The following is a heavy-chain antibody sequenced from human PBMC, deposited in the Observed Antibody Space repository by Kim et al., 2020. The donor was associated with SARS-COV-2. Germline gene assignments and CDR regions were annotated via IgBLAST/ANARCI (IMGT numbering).Heavy chain of an antibody. CDR1: GGSISSYY. CDR3: ARDQFVVYYGSGSYYKRYYGMDV. Sequence: SETLSLTCTVSGGSISSYYWSWIRQPPGKGLEWIGYIYYSGSTNYNPSLKSRVTISVDTSKNQFSLKLSSVTAADTAVYYCARDQFVVYYGSGSYYKRYYGMDVWGQGTTVTVSS. CDR2: IYYSGST. V-gene: IGHV4-59*01. J-gene: IGHJ6*02. D-gene: IGHD3-10*01.